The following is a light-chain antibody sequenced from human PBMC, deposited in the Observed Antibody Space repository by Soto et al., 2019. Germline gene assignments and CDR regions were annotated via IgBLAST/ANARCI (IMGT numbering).Light chain of an antibody. Sequence: SYELTQPLSVSVALGQTARITCGGNNIGTKSVHWYQQKPGQAPVLVIYRDNNRPSGIPERFSGSNSGNTATLTISRAQAGDEADYSCQVWDSSTVVFGGVTKVTVL. CDR2: RDN. J-gene: IGLJ2*01. CDR1: NIGTKS. CDR3: QVWDSSTVV. V-gene: IGLV3-9*01.